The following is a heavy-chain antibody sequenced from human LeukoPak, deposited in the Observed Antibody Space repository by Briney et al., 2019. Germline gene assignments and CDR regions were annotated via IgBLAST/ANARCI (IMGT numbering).Heavy chain of an antibody. CDR2: IIPILGIA. Sequence: SVKVSCKASGGTFSSYAISWVRQAPGQGLEWMGRIIPILGIANYAQKFQGRVTVTADKSTSTAYMELSSLRSEDTAVYYCARPPRESLRNGGDSSRYFEDRGGAVDYWGQGTLVTVSS. CDR1: GGTFSSYA. J-gene: IGHJ4*02. V-gene: IGHV1-69*04. CDR3: ARPPRESLRNGGDSSRYFEDRGGAVDY. D-gene: IGHD3-22*01.